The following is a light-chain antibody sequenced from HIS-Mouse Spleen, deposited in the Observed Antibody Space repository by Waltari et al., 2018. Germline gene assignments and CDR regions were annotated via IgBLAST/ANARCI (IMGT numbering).Light chain of an antibody. CDR3: QVWDSSSDHYV. CDR1: NIRSKS. J-gene: IGLJ1*01. CDR2: DDS. Sequence: SYVLTQPPSVSVAPGNTAEHPRGGNNIRSKSVHWYQQKPGQAPVLVVYDDSDRPSGIPERFSGSNSGNTATLTISRVEAGDEADYYCQVWDSSSDHYVFGTGTKVTVL. V-gene: IGLV3-21*03.